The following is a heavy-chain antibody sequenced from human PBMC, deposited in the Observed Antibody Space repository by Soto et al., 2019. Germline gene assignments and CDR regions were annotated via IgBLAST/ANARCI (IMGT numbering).Heavy chain of an antibody. Sequence: PSETLSLTCTVSGGSISSSSYYWGWIRQPPGKGLEWIGSIYYSGSTYYNPSLKSRVTISVDTSKNQFSLKLSSVTAADTAVYYCARYYRVVTMIVVPNYYFDYWGQGTLVTVSS. CDR1: GGSISSSSYY. CDR3: ARYYRVVTMIVVPNYYFDY. V-gene: IGHV4-39*01. D-gene: IGHD3-22*01. CDR2: IYYSGST. J-gene: IGHJ4*02.